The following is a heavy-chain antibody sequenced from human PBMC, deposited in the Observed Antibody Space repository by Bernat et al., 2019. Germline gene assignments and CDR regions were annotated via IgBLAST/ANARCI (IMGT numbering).Heavy chain of an antibody. CDR3: AREVAKDIVVVVGATGLDY. Sequence: EVQLVESGGGLVKPGGSLRLSCAASGFTFSDYNMNWVRQAPGKGLEWVSSISSSSSHKYYADSVKGRVTISRDNAKNSLYLQMNSLRAEDTAVYHCAREVAKDIVVVVGATGLDYWGQGTLVTVSS. V-gene: IGHV3-21*01. J-gene: IGHJ4*02. CDR1: GFTFSDYN. D-gene: IGHD2-15*01. CDR2: ISSSSSHK.